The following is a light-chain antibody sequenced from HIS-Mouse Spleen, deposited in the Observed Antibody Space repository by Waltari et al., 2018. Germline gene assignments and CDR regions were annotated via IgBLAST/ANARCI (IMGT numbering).Light chain of an antibody. J-gene: IGLJ2*01. CDR1: ALPKKY. CDR2: EDS. Sequence: SYELTQPPSVSVSPGQTARITCSGDALPKKYAYWYQQKSGQAPVLVLDEDSKRPSGIPERFSGSSAGKMATLTISGAQVEDEADYYCYSTDSSGNHRVFGGGTKLTVL. CDR3: YSTDSSGNHRV. V-gene: IGLV3-10*01.